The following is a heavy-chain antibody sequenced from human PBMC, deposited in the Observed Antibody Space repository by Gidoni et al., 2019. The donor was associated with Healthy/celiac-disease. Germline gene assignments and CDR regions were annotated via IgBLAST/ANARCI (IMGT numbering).Heavy chain of an antibody. V-gene: IGHV3-9*01. CDR3: AKDSAARPNGGMDV. D-gene: IGHD6-6*01. Sequence: EVQLVESGGGLVQPGRSLRLSCAASGFTFDDYAMHWVRQAPGKGLEWVSGISWNSGSIGYADSVKGRFTISRDNAKNSLYLQMNSLRAEDTALYYCAKDSAARPNGGMDVWGQGTTVTVSS. J-gene: IGHJ6*02. CDR2: ISWNSGSI. CDR1: GFTFDDYA.